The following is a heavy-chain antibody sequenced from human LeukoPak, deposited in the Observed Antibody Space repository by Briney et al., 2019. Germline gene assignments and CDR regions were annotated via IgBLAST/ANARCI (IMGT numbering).Heavy chain of an antibody. V-gene: IGHV4-59*01. Sequence: PSETLSLTCAVYGGSFSGYYWSWIRQPPGKGLEWIGYIYYSGSTNYNPSPKSRVTISVDTSKNQFSLKLSSVTAADTAVYYCARLEQQLALFDYWGQGTLVTVSS. CDR3: ARLEQQLALFDY. J-gene: IGHJ4*02. D-gene: IGHD6-13*01. CDR2: IYYSGST. CDR1: GGSFSGYY.